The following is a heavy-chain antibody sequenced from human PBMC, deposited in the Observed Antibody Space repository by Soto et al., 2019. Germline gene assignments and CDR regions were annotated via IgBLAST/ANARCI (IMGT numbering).Heavy chain of an antibody. CDR1: GFTFSSYA. Sequence: PGGSLRLSCAASGFTFSSYAMSWVRQAPGKGLEWVSAISGSGGSTYYADSVKGRFTISRDNSKNTLYLQMNSLRAEDTAVYYCAPRVDGYNYFDYWGQGTLVTVSS. J-gene: IGHJ4*02. CDR3: APRVDGYNYFDY. CDR2: ISGSGGST. V-gene: IGHV3-23*01. D-gene: IGHD5-12*01.